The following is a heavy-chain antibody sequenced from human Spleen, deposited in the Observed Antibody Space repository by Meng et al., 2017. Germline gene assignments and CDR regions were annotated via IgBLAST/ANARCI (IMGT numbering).Heavy chain of an antibody. V-gene: IGHV4-61*02. J-gene: IGHJ5*02. D-gene: IGHD3-22*01. Sequence: SETLSLTCTVSGGSISSVSYYWSWIRQPAAKGLEWIGRIYTSGSTNYNPSLKSRVTISVDTSKNQFSLKLSSVTAADTAVYYCARGREYYDNSDHNRWFDPWGQGTLVTVSS. CDR1: GGSISSVSYY. CDR2: IYTSGST. CDR3: ARGREYYDNSDHNRWFDP.